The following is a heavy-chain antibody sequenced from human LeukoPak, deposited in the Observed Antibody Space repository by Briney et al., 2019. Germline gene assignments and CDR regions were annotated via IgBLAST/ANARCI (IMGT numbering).Heavy chain of an antibody. V-gene: IGHV3-23*01. J-gene: IGHJ1*01. CDR1: GFTFSTYA. Sequence: GGSLRLSCEASGFTFSTYAMSWVRQAPGKGLEWVSAISGSGGSTYYADSVKGRFTISRDNSKNTLYLQMNSLRAEDTAVYYCAKSPLWFGEFSHWAQGTLVTVSS. D-gene: IGHD3-10*01. CDR3: AKSPLWFGEFSH. CDR2: ISGSGGST.